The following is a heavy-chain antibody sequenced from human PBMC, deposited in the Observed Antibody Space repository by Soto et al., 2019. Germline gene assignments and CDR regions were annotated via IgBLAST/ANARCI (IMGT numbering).Heavy chain of an antibody. CDR1: GFTVSSNY. V-gene: IGHV3-66*01. J-gene: IGHJ5*02. Sequence: EVQLVESGGGLVQPGGSLRLSCAASGFTVSSNYMSWVRQAPGKGLEWVSVIYSGGSTYYADSVKGRFTISRDNSKNTLYLQMNSLRAEDTAVYYCAREYSSSPAGWFDPWGQGTLVTVSS. D-gene: IGHD6-6*01. CDR3: AREYSSSPAGWFDP. CDR2: IYSGGST.